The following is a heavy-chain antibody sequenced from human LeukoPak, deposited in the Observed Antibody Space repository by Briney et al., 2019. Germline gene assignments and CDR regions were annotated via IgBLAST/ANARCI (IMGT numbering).Heavy chain of an antibody. CDR1: GFTFSSYD. D-gene: IGHD3-16*01. V-gene: IGHV3-13*01. CDR2: IGTAGDT. CDR3: ARVSRSRGGFDAFDI. J-gene: IGHJ3*02. Sequence: GGSLRLSCAASGFTFSSYDMHWVRQATGKGLEWVSAIGTAGDTYYPGSVKGRFTISRENAKNSLYLQMNSLRAGDTAVYYCARVSRSRGGFDAFDIWGQGTMVTVSS.